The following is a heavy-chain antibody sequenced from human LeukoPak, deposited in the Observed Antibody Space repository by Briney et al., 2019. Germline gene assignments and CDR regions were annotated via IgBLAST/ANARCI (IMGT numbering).Heavy chain of an antibody. CDR1: GYSFTSYW. V-gene: IGHV5-10-1*01. CDR3: ARHVYYYGSGSYFLVYYYGRDV. D-gene: IGHD3-10*01. CDR2: IDPSDSYT. J-gene: IGHJ6*04. Sequence: GESLKISCKGSGYSFTSYWISWVRQMPGKGLEWMGRIDPSDSYTNYSPSFQGHVTISADKSISTAYLQWSSLKASDTAMYYCARHVYYYGSGSYFLVYYYGRDVWGKGTTVTVSS.